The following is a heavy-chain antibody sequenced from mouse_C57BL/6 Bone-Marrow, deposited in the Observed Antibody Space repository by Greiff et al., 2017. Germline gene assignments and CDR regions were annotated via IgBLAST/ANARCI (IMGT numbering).Heavy chain of an antibody. CDR3: ATNYYGSSYVLDY. V-gene: IGHV1-81*01. D-gene: IGHD1-1*01. CDR1: GYTFTSYG. J-gene: IGHJ2*01. CDR2: IYPRSGNT. Sequence: VQRVESGAELARPGASVKLSCKASGYTFTSYGISWVKQRTGQGLEWIGEIYPRSGNTYYNEKFKGKATLTADKSSSTAYMEFRSLTSEDSAVYFCATNYYGSSYVLDYWGQGTTLTGSS.